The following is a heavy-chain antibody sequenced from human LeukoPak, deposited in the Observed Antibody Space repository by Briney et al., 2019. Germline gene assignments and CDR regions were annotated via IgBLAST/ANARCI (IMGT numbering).Heavy chain of an antibody. Sequence: PSETLSLTCTVSGGSISSYYWSWIRQPAGKGLEWIGRIYTSGSTNYNPSLKSRVTIPVDKSKNQFSLKLSSLTAADTAVYYCARISGWYGYFDHWGQGTLVTVSS. V-gene: IGHV4-4*07. CDR2: IYTSGST. D-gene: IGHD6-19*01. CDR1: GGSISSYY. J-gene: IGHJ4*02. CDR3: ARISGWYGYFDH.